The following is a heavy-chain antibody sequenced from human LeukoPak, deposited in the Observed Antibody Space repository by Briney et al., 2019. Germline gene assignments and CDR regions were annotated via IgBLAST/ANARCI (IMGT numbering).Heavy chain of an antibody. Sequence: GGSLRLSCAASGFTFSSYWMSWARQAPGKGLEWVANIKQDGSKKNYVDSVKGRFTISRGNAKNTLYLQMNSLRAEDTAVYYCAKDQIDRPMVVGYWGQGTLVTVSS. V-gene: IGHV3-7*03. CDR2: IKQDGSKK. D-gene: IGHD2-8*01. J-gene: IGHJ4*02. CDR3: AKDQIDRPMVVGY. CDR1: GFTFSSYW.